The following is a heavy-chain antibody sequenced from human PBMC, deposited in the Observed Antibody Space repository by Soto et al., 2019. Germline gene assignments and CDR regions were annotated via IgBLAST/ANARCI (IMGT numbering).Heavy chain of an antibody. CDR3: ARGLGYDSNGRFLAAFDI. V-gene: IGHV4-31*03. CDR2: IFHTGTT. CDR1: GASLTSGDYY. Sequence: QVQLQESGPGLAKPSQTVSLTCIVSGASLTSGDYYWTWIRQVPGKDLEWIGYIFHTGTTFYTPSLKSRVLMSIDTSDNYFSLNLNSVTAADTAVYYCARGLGYDSNGRFLAAFDIWGHGTLVTVSA. J-gene: IGHJ3*02. D-gene: IGHD3-22*01.